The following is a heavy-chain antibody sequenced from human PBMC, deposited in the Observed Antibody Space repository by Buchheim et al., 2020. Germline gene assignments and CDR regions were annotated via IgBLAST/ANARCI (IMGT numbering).Heavy chain of an antibody. D-gene: IGHD5-24*01. V-gene: IGHV3-21*01. J-gene: IGHJ4*02. Sequence: EVQLVESGGGLVKPGGSLRLSCAASGFTFSSYSMNWVRQAPGKGLEWVSSISISSSYISYADSLKGRFTISRDNAKNSLFLQMNSLRAEDTAVYYCARWEDGYNFGYWGQGTL. CDR3: ARWEDGYNFGY. CDR2: ISISSSYI. CDR1: GFTFSSYS.